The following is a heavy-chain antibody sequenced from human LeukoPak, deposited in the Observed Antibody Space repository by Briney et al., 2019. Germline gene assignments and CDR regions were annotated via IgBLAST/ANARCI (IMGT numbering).Heavy chain of an antibody. CDR2: INPNSGGT. J-gene: IGHJ4*02. CDR3: ARDVLIKTPLGAIVV. D-gene: IGHD2-2*01. CDR1: GYTFTSYG. Sequence: ASVKVSCKASGYTFTSYGITWVRQAPGQGLEWMGWINPNSGGTNYAQKFQGRVTMTRDTSISTAYMELSRLRSDDTAVYYCARDVLIKTPLGAIVVWGQGTLVTVSS. V-gene: IGHV1-2*02.